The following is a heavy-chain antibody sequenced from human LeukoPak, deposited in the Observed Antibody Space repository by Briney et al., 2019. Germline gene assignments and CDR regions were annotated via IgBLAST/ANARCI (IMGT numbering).Heavy chain of an antibody. J-gene: IGHJ4*02. CDR3: ARHLVFGLPHPTFDY. D-gene: IGHD3-16*01. CDR1: GGSISSSSYY. Sequence: SETLSLTCTVSGGSISSSSYYWGWIRQPPGKGLEWIGSIYYSGSTYYNPSLKSRVTISVDTSKNQFSLKLSSVTAADTAVYYCARHLVFGLPHPTFDYWGQGTLVTVSS. CDR2: IYYSGST. V-gene: IGHV4-39*01.